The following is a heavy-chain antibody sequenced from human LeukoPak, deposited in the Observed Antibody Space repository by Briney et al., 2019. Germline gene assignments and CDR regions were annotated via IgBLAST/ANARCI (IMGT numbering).Heavy chain of an antibody. J-gene: IGHJ4*02. Sequence: GGSLRLSCVVSGLTFSNYWMIWVRQAPGKGLESVAIVNEDGSAKYYLDSVKGRFTISRDNARNSLYLEMNSLRAEYTAVYYCARDYWRSIDHWGQGTLVTVSS. CDR1: GLTFSNYW. CDR3: ARDYWRSIDH. V-gene: IGHV3-7*01. D-gene: IGHD1-1*01. CDR2: VNEDGSAK.